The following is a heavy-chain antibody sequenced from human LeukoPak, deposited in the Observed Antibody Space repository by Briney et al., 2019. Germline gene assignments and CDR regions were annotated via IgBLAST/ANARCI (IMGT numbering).Heavy chain of an antibody. V-gene: IGHV2-5*02. J-gene: IGHJ4*02. CDR3: ARYDSSGSDFDY. CDR1: GFSLSTSGVG. CDR2: IYWDDDK. Sequence: SGPTLVDPTQTLTLTCTFSGFSLSTSGVGVGWIRQPPGKALEWLALIYWDDDKRYSPPLKSRLTITKDTSENQVVLTMTNMDPVDTATYYCARYDSSGSDFDYWGQGTLVTVSS. D-gene: IGHD3-22*01.